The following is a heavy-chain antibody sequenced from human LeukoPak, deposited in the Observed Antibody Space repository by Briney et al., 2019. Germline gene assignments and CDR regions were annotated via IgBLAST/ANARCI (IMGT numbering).Heavy chain of an antibody. J-gene: IGHJ4*02. CDR1: GLTCGDYG. CDR3: AKGPSRGYSYAFFEY. CDR2: ISWNSGNI. D-gene: IGHD5-18*01. V-gene: IGHV3-9*01. Sequence: GGSLRLSCAASGLTCGDYGMHWVRQAPGKGLEWVSGISWNSGNIGYADSVKGRFIISRDNTKSSLYLQMNSLRAEDTALYYCAKGPSRGYSYAFFEYWGQGTLVTVSS.